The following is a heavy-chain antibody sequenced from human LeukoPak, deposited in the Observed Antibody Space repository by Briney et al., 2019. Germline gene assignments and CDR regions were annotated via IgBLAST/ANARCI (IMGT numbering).Heavy chain of an antibody. CDR3: AKHGSGSYYLGGGY. CDR1: GFTFSSYA. D-gene: IGHD1-26*01. V-gene: IGHV3-23*01. J-gene: IGHJ4*02. CDR2: ISGSGGST. Sequence: PGGSLRLSCAASGFTFSSYAMSWVRQAPGKGLEWVSAISGSGGSTYYADSVKGRFTISRDNSKNTLYLQMNSLRAEDTAVYHCAKHGSGSYYLGGGYWGQGTLVTVSS.